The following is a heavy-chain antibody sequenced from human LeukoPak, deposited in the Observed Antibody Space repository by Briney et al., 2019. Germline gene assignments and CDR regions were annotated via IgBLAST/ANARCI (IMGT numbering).Heavy chain of an antibody. CDR3: ARNLWFGESSDAFDM. D-gene: IGHD3-10*01. V-gene: IGHV1-2*02. Sequence: ASVKVSCKASGYTFTGYYMHWVRQAPGQGLEWMGWINPKSGGTNYAQKFQGRVTMTRDTSIGTAYMDMSSLRSDDTAVYYCARNLWFGESSDAFDMWGQGTMVTVSS. CDR2: INPKSGGT. CDR1: GYTFTGYY. J-gene: IGHJ3*02.